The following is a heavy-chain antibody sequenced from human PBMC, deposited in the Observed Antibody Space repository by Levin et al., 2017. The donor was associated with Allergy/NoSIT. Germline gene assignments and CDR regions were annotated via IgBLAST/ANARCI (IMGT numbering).Heavy chain of an antibody. CDR3: ARDHSWSSDS. D-gene: IGHD2-8*02. V-gene: IGHV3-48*04. CDR1: GFTFSSYS. Sequence: HPGGSLRLSCAASGFTFSSYSMNWVRQAPGKGLEWISYIRPDNDIRSYADSVKGRFTISRDNARNSLYLQMNSLRAADTAVYYCARDHSWSSDSWGQGTLVTVSS. J-gene: IGHJ4*02. CDR2: IRPDNDIR.